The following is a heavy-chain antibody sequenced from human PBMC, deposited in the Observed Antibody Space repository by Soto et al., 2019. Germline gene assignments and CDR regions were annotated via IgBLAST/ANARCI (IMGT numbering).Heavy chain of an antibody. J-gene: IGHJ6*02. D-gene: IGHD2-8*01. V-gene: IGHV1-2*04. CDR2: INPKSGGT. CDR1: GYSFTDYH. CDR3: ARGDSTDCSNGVCSFFYNHDMDV. Sequence: ASVKVSCKASGYSFTDYHIHWVRQAPGQGLEWLGRINPKSGGTSTAQKFQGWVTMTTDSSISTASMELTRLTSDDTAIYYCARGDSTDCSNGVCSFFYNHDMDVWGQGTTVTVSS.